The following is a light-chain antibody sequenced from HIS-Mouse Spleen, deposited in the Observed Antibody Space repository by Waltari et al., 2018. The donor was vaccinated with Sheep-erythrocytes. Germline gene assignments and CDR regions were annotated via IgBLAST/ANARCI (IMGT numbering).Light chain of an antibody. V-gene: IGKV3-11*01. CDR3: QQRSNWYT. Sequence: ATLSCRASQSVSSYLAWYQQKPGQAPRLLSYDASNRATGIPARFSGSGSGTDFTLTISSLEPEDFAVYYCQQRSNWYTFGQGTKLEIK. CDR2: DAS. J-gene: IGKJ2*01. CDR1: QSVSSY.